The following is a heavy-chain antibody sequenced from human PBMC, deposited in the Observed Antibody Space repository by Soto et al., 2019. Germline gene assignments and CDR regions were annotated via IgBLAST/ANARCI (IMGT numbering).Heavy chain of an antibody. V-gene: IGHV3-9*01. CDR1: GFSFTADP. Sequence: SLWVLSEPPGFSFTADPMYTLPRAVGKGLDWVSGISWNSGSIGYADSVKGRFTISRDNAKNSLYLQMKSLRAEDTALYYCAKERGRSYATDWYFDLWGRGTVVTVSS. D-gene: IGHD1-26*01. CDR2: ISWNSGSI. J-gene: IGHJ2*01. CDR3: AKERGRSYATDWYFDL.